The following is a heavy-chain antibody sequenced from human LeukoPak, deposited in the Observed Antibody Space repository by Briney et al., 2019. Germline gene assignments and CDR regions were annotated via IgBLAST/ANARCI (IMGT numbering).Heavy chain of an antibody. Sequence: PSETLSLTCTVSGGSISRYYWSWIRQPPGKGLEWIGYIYDRGSTNYNPSLKSRVTVSVDTSKNQFSLNLNSVTAADTAMYYCAREDVWGNNRPKGHFDYWGQGTPVTVSS. CDR2: IYDRGST. J-gene: IGHJ4*02. CDR3: AREDVWGNNRPKGHFDY. V-gene: IGHV4-59*01. CDR1: GGSISRYY. D-gene: IGHD3-16*02.